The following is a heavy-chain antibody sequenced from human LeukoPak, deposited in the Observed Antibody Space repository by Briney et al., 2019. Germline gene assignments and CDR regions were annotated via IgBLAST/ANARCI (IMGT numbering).Heavy chain of an antibody. Sequence: SETLSLTCTVSGGSISSSSYYWGWIRQPPGEGLEWIGSIYYSGSTYYNPSLKSRVTISVDTSKNQFSLKLSSVTAADTAVYYCARQGSSGWYAGTFDYWGQGTLVTVSS. V-gene: IGHV4-39*01. D-gene: IGHD6-19*01. CDR3: ARQGSSGWYAGTFDY. J-gene: IGHJ4*02. CDR2: IYYSGST. CDR1: GGSISSSSYY.